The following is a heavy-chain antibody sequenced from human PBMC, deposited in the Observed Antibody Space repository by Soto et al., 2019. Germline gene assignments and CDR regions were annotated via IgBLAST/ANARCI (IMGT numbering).Heavy chain of an antibody. CDR1: GDTFTSND. D-gene: IGHD6-19*01. Sequence: ASVKVSCKASGDTFTSNDINWVRQATGQGLEWMGWMNPNSGNTGYAQKFQGRVTMTRNTSISTAYMELSSLRSEDTAVYYCARERTVAGNDYWGQGTLVTSPQ. V-gene: IGHV1-8*01. CDR3: ARERTVAGNDY. CDR2: MNPNSGNT. J-gene: IGHJ4*02.